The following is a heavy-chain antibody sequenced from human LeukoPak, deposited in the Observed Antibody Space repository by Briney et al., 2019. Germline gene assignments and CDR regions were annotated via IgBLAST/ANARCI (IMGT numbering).Heavy chain of an antibody. CDR3: AKWGDYDVLTGYYVSDY. CDR2: ITGSGGHT. Sequence: PGASLRLSCAASGFTFSNYAMSWVRQAPGKGLEWDSAITGSGGHTYYADSVKGRFTISRDNSKNTVFLQMNSLRADDTAVYYCAKWGDYDVLTGYYVSDYWGQGTLVTVSS. V-gene: IGHV3-23*01. D-gene: IGHD3-9*01. CDR1: GFTFSNYA. J-gene: IGHJ4*02.